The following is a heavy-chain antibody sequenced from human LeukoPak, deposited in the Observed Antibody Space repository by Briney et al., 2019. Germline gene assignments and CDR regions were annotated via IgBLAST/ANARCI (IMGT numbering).Heavy chain of an antibody. V-gene: IGHV3-23*01. CDR1: GFTFSSYA. CDR2: ISGSGGST. Sequence: QSGGSLRLSCAASGFTFSSYAMSWVRQAPGKGLEWVSAISGSGGSTYYADSVKGRFTISRDNSKNTLYLQMNSLRAEDTAVYYCAKTGAGYYYMDVWGKGTTVTVSS. D-gene: IGHD7-27*01. CDR3: AKTGAGYYYMDV. J-gene: IGHJ6*03.